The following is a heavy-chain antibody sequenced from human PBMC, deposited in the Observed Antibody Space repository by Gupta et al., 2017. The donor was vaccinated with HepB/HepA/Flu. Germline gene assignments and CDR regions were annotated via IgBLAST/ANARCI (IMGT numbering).Heavy chain of an antibody. J-gene: IGHJ5*02. CDR2: ISGSGGST. Sequence: EVQLLESGGCLVQPGGCLRPSCAASGFTFSSYAMCWVRQAPGKGLELVSAISGSGGSTYYADSVNGRFTISRDNSKNTLYLQMNSLRAEDTAVYYCAKDLVTMVRGVIITGPIAPGSDPWGQGTLVTVSS. D-gene: IGHD3-10*01. V-gene: IGHV3-23*01. CDR3: AKDLVTMVRGVIITGPIAPGSDP. CDR1: GFTFSSYA.